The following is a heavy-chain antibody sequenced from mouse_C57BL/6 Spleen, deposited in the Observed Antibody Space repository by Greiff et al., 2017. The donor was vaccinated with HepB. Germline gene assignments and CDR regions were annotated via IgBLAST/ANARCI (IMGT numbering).Heavy chain of an antibody. CDR2: IYPGDGDT. D-gene: IGHD1-1*01. Sequence: QVQLQQSGPELVKPGASVKISCKASGYAFSSSWMNWVKQRPGKGLEWIGRIYPGDGDTNYNGKFKGKATLTADKSSSTAYLQLSSLTSEDSAVYFCARRGLYGSSYGFAYWGQGTLVTVSA. J-gene: IGHJ3*01. V-gene: IGHV1-82*01. CDR3: ARRGLYGSSYGFAY. CDR1: GYAFSSSW.